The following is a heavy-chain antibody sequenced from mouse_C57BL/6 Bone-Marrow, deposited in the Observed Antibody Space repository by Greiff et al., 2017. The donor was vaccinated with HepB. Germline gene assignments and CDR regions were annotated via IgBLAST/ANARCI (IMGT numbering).Heavy chain of an antibody. CDR1: GYAFTNYL. CDR2: INPGSGGT. J-gene: IGHJ2*01. CDR3: ATIYDGYAYYFDY. Sequence: VKLQESGAELVRPGTSVKVSCKASGYAFTNYLIEWVKQRPGQGLEWIGVINPGSGGTNYNEKFKGKATLTADKSSSTAYMQLSSLTSEDSAVYFCATIYDGYAYYFDYWGQGTTLTVSS. D-gene: IGHD2-3*01. V-gene: IGHV1-54*01.